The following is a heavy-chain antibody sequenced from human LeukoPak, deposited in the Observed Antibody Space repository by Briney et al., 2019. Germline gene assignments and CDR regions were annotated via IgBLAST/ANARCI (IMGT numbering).Heavy chain of an antibody. Sequence: ASVKVSCKASGYTFTSYDINWVRQATGQGLEWMGWMNPNTGNTGYAQKFQGRVTMTRDTSISTAYMELSSLRSDDTAVYYCARKFLGSRGYYFDYWGQGTLVTVSS. CDR2: MNPNTGNT. CDR1: GYTFTSYD. J-gene: IGHJ4*02. V-gene: IGHV1-8*01. CDR3: ARKFLGSRGYYFDY. D-gene: IGHD3-10*01.